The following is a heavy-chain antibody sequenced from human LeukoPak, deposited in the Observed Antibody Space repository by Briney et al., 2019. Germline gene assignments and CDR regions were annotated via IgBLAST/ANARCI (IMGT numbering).Heavy chain of an antibody. Sequence: PGGSLRLSCAASGFTSSTYWIHWVRQAPGKGLMWVSRINSDGSSTSYADSVKGRFTISRDNAKNTVYLHMNSLKVEDTAVYYCARSYYGDYEDFWVQGTLVAVSS. CDR1: GFTSSTYW. D-gene: IGHD4-17*01. V-gene: IGHV3-74*01. CDR2: INSDGSST. CDR3: ARSYYGDYEDF. J-gene: IGHJ4*02.